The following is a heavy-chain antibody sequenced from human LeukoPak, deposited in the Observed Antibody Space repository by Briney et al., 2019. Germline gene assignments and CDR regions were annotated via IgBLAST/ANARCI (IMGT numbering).Heavy chain of an antibody. D-gene: IGHD6-13*01. CDR3: ARYSSSWYFYFDY. CDR1: GFTVSSNY. J-gene: IGHJ4*02. Sequence: GGSLRLSCAASGFTVSSNYMSWVRQAPGRGLEWVSVIYSGGSTYYADSVKGRFTISRDNSKNTLYLQMNSLRAEDTAVYYCARYSSSWYFYFDYWGQGTLVSVSS. V-gene: IGHV3-66*01. CDR2: IYSGGST.